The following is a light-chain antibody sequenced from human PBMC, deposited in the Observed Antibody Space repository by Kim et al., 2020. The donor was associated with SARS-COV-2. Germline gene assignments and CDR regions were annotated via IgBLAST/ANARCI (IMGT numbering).Light chain of an antibody. V-gene: IGLV1-44*01. J-gene: IGLJ3*02. Sequence: GQSVEISCSGSRSHTGLNAVIWYQSFPGTAPNLLIYDNARRPSGVPDRISGSKSGTSASLALSGLLSEDEADYYCGTWDDSLYGWVFGGGTQLTVL. CDR3: GTWDDSLYGWV. CDR2: DNA. CDR1: RSHTGLNA.